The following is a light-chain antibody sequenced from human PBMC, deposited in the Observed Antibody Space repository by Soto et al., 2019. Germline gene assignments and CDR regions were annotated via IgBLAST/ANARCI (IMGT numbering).Light chain of an antibody. J-gene: IGLJ3*02. Sequence: QSALTQPASVSGPPGRSFPISSPGTSGAVGGFNYVPWYQHHPGKAPKLMIYEVSKRPSGVPDRFSGSKSGNTASLTVSGLQAEDEADYYCNSYAGSNNWVFGGGTKVTVL. CDR1: SGAVGGFNY. V-gene: IGLV2-8*01. CDR2: EVS. CDR3: NSYAGSNNWV.